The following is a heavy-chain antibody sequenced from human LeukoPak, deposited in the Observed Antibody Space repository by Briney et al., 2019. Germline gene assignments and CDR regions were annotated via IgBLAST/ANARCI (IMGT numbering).Heavy chain of an antibody. Sequence: ASVKVSCKASGYTFTSYGISWVRQAPGQGLEWMGWISVYKGNTNYAEKLQGRVTMTTDTSTSTAYMELRSLRSDDTAVHYCARGREDAAAGTFDYWGQGTLVTVSS. D-gene: IGHD6-13*01. J-gene: IGHJ4*02. V-gene: IGHV1-18*01. CDR2: ISVYKGNT. CDR3: ARGREDAAAGTFDY. CDR1: GYTFTSYG.